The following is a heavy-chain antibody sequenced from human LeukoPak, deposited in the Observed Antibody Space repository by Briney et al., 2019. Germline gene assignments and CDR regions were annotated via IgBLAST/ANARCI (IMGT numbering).Heavy chain of an antibody. CDR3: ARGGTYYYGSGSHRYFDY. J-gene: IGHJ4*02. Sequence: GGSLRLSCAASGFTFSDYYMSWLRQAPGKGLEWVSYISSSGSTIYYADSVKGRFTISRDSAKNSLYLQMNSLRAEDTAVYYCARGGTYYYGSGSHRYFDYWGQGTLVTVSS. V-gene: IGHV3-11*01. CDR1: GFTFSDYY. CDR2: ISSSGSTI. D-gene: IGHD3-10*01.